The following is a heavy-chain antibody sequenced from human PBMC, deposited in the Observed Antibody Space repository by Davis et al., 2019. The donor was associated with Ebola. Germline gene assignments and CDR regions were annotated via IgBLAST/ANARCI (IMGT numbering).Heavy chain of an antibody. CDR2: IYHSGST. CDR3: ARGGVRYSSSWYYFDY. D-gene: IGHD6-13*01. CDR1: GGSISSSNW. V-gene: IGHV4-4*02. J-gene: IGHJ4*02. Sequence: MPSETLSLTCAVSGGSISSSNWWSWVRQPPGKGLEWIGEIYHSGSTNYNPSLKSRVTISVDKSKNQFSLKLSSVTAADTAVYYCARGGVRYSSSWYYFDYWGQGTLVTVSS.